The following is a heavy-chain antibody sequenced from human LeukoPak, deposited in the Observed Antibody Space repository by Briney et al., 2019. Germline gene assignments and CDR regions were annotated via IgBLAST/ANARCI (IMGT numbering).Heavy chain of an antibody. CDR3: ARDNDTAMATGAFDI. CDR2: IYYSGST. Sequence: SETLSLTCTVSGGSISSGDYYWSWIRQPPGKGLEWIGYIYYSGSTYYNPSLKSRVTISVDTSKNQFSLKLSSVTAADTAVYYCARDNDTAMATGAFDIWGQGTMVTVSS. V-gene: IGHV4-30-4*01. D-gene: IGHD5-18*01. J-gene: IGHJ3*02. CDR1: GGSISSGDYY.